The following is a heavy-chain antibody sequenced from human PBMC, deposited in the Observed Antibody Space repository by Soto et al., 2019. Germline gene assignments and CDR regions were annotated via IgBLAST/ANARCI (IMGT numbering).Heavy chain of an antibody. CDR2: ISSSSSYI. V-gene: IGHV3-21*01. D-gene: IGHD3-22*01. CDR3: ARAPQGYYDSSGNFDY. Sequence: GGSLRLSCAASAFTFSTYSMNWVRQAPGKGLEWVSSISSSSSYIYYADSVKGRFTISRDDAKNSLYLQMNSLRAEDTAVFYCARAPQGYYDSSGNFDYWGQGTLVTVSS. CDR1: AFTFSTYS. J-gene: IGHJ4*02.